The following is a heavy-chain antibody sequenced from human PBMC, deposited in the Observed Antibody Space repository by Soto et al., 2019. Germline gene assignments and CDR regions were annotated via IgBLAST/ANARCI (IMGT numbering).Heavy chain of an antibody. CDR2: ISSGSSYI. CDR3: ARDILSGGAYPDS. V-gene: IGHV3-21*01. Sequence: XGSLRLSCAESGFTISTYTMNWVRQAPGKGLEWISSISSGSSYIYYAGSVKGRFTISRDNAKNSLFLQMNSLRADDTAVYYCARDILSGGAYPDSWGQGTKVTVSS. D-gene: IGHD3-10*01. CDR1: GFTISTYT. J-gene: IGHJ5*01.